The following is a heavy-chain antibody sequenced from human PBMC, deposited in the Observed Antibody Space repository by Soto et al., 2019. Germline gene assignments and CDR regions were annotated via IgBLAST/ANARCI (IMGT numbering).Heavy chain of an antibody. Sequence: GGSLRLSCAASGFTFSSYWMHWVRQAPGKGLVWVSRINSDGSSTSYADSVKGRFTISRDNAKNTLYLQMNSLRAEDTAVYYCARVVPYYDFWSGYYESSWFDPWGQGTLVTVSS. V-gene: IGHV3-74*01. CDR2: INSDGSST. CDR1: GFTFSSYW. J-gene: IGHJ5*02. D-gene: IGHD3-3*01. CDR3: ARVVPYYDFWSGYYESSWFDP.